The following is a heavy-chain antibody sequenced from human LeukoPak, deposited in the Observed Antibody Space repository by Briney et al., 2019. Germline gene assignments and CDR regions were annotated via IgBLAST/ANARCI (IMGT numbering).Heavy chain of an antibody. J-gene: IGHJ4*02. CDR3: AREGSSWYDVDY. CDR1: GGSFSGYY. CDR2: INHSGST. V-gene: IGHV4-34*01. Sequence: SETLSLTCAVYGGSFSGYYWSWIRQPPGKGLEWIGEINHSGSTNYNPSLKSRVTISVDTSKNQFSLKLSSVTAADTAVYYCAREGSSWYDVDYWRQGTLVTVSS. D-gene: IGHD6-13*01.